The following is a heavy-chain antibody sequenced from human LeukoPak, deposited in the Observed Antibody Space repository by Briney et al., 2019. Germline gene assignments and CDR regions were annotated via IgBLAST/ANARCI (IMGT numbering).Heavy chain of an antibody. CDR3: ARVAGWHWFDP. CDR1: GFTFVNYG. Sequence: PGGTLRLSCAASGFTFVNYGMSWVRQSPGRGLEWVSSIRPSGDNTYYGDSVKGRFTISRDNSKNTVYLQMNNMRVDDTAVYYCARVAGWHWFDPWGQGTLVTVSS. D-gene: IGHD6-19*01. J-gene: IGHJ5*02. CDR2: IRPSGDNT. V-gene: IGHV3-23*01.